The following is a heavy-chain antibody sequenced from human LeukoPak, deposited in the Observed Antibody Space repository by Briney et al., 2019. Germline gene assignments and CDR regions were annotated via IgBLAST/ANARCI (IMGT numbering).Heavy chain of an antibody. V-gene: IGHV3-7*01. CDR2: IKQDGSEK. J-gene: IGHJ4*02. CDR1: GFTFSNYW. CDR3: ARGVVVPAGTDY. Sequence: PGGSLRLSCAASGFTFSNYWMTWVRQAPGKGLEWVASIKQDGSEKKYMDSVKGRFTISRDNAKNSLYLQMNSLRAEDTAVYYCARGVVVPAGTDYWGQGILVTVSS. D-gene: IGHD2-2*01.